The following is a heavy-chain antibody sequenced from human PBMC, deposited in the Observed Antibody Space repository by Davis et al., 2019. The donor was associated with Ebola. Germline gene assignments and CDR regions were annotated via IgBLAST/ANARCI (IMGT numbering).Heavy chain of an antibody. CDR2: ISSSSSYI. CDR3: ARDQGAIAARPSAFDM. Sequence: GESLKISCAASGFTFSSYSMNWVRQAPGKGLEWVSSISSSSSYIYYADSVKGRFTISRDNAKNSLYLQMNSLRDEDTAVYYCARDQGAIAARPSAFDMWGQGTMVTVSS. CDR1: GFTFSSYS. J-gene: IGHJ3*02. V-gene: IGHV3-21*01. D-gene: IGHD6-6*01.